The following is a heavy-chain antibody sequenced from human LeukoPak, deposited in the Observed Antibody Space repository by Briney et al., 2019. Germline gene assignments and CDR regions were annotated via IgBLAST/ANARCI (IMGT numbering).Heavy chain of an antibody. Sequence: SETLPLTCTVSGDSISTTNYYWGWIRQPPGRDLEWIGSIYSSGNTYYNPSLESRVTISVDTSKNQLSLKLTSATAADTSVYYCARHSGLRSPFDPWGQGTLVTVSS. CDR2: IYSSGNT. J-gene: IGHJ5*02. CDR1: GDSISTTNYY. D-gene: IGHD3-3*01. V-gene: IGHV4-39*01. CDR3: ARHSGLRSPFDP.